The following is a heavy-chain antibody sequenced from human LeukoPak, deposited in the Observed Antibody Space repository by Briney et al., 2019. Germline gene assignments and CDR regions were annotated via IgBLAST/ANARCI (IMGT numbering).Heavy chain of an antibody. CDR1: GGSISSYY. Sequence: PSETLSLTCTVSGGSISSYYWSWIRQPPGKGLEWIGYIYSTGTTNYNPSLESRATVSLDTSRKQFSLRLSSVTAADSAVYYCATLTSSWRYYFDYWGRGIPVTVSS. CDR3: ATLTSSWRYYFDY. J-gene: IGHJ4*02. V-gene: IGHV4-4*09. D-gene: IGHD6-13*01. CDR2: IYSTGTT.